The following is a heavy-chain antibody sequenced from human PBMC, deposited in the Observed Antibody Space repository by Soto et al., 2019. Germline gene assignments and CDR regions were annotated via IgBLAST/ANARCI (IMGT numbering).Heavy chain of an antibody. V-gene: IGHV3-23*01. J-gene: IGHJ5*02. Sequence: EVQLLESGGGLVQPGGSLRLSCVGSGFTFSSYDMTWVRQAPGKGLEWVSSFSFYGRRDNTYYADSVKGRFTISRDNSRNTVYLQMDNPRVEDTAGYYCAKSLYNDNGGPNYHWGQGTLVTVSS. CDR3: AKSLYNDNGGPNYH. CDR1: GFTFSSYD. D-gene: IGHD1-1*01. CDR2: FSFYGRRDNT.